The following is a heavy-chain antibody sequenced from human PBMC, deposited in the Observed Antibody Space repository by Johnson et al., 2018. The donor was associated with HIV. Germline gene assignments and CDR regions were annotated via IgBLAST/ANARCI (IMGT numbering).Heavy chain of an antibody. CDR1: GFTFSNYG. CDR2: LRYDGDIT. Sequence: QVQLVESGGVVVQPGGSLRLSCAASGFTFSNYGMHWVRQAPGKGLEWVAFLRYDGDITYYIDSVKGRFTISRDNSKNTLYLQMNSLRTEDTAMYYCAKGQSSGYPKDAFDIWGQGTMVTVSS. J-gene: IGHJ3*02. D-gene: IGHD3-22*01. CDR3: AKGQSSGYPKDAFDI. V-gene: IGHV3-30*02.